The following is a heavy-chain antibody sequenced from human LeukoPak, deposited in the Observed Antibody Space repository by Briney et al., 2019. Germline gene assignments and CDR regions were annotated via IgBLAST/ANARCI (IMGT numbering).Heavy chain of an antibody. V-gene: IGHV1-18*01. CDR1: GYTLTSYG. Sequence: ASVKVSCKXSGYTLTSYGISWVRQAPGQGLEWMGWISAYNGNTNYSQKLQGRVTMTTDTSTSTAYMDLRSLRSDDTAMYYCARGTVTTPFDYWGQGTLVTVSS. J-gene: IGHJ4*02. CDR3: ARGTVTTPFDY. D-gene: IGHD4-17*01. CDR2: ISAYNGNT.